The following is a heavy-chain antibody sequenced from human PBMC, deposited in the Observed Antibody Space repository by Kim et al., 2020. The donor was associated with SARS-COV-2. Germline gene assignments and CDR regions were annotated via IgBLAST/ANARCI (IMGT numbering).Heavy chain of an antibody. CDR1: GGSFSGYY. J-gene: IGHJ6*02. Sequence: SETLSLTCAVYGGSFSGYYWSWIRQPPGKGLEWIGEINHSGSTNYNPSLKSRVTISVDTSKNQFSLKLSSVTAADTAVYYCARGRRVPSRGYSYGSSKNIYYYGMDVWGQGTTVTVSS. D-gene: IGHD5-18*01. V-gene: IGHV4-34*01. CDR2: INHSGST. CDR3: ARGRRVPSRGYSYGSSKNIYYYGMDV.